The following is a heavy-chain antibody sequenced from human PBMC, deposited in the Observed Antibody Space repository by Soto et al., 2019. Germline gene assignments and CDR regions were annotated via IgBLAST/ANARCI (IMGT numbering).Heavy chain of an antibody. Sequence: SETLSLTCTVSGGSISSGGYYWSWIRQHPGKGLEWIGYIYYSGSTYYNPSLKSRVTISVDTSKNQFSLKLSSVTAADTAVYYCARDPGDGYAVFDYWGQGNLVTVSS. CDR2: IYYSGST. D-gene: IGHD5-18*01. J-gene: IGHJ4*02. V-gene: IGHV4-31*02. CDR1: GGSISSGGYY. CDR3: ARDPGDGYAVFDY.